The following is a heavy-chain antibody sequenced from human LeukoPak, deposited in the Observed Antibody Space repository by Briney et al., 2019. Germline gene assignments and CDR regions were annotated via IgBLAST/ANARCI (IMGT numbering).Heavy chain of an antibody. V-gene: IGHV4-39*07. D-gene: IGHD6-19*01. J-gene: IGHJ3*02. Sequence: SETLSLTCTVSGGSISSSSYYWGWIRQPPGKGLEWIGSIYYSGSTNYNPSLKSRVTISVDTSKNQFSLKLNSVTAADTAVYYCAREASIYSYGWYDTFDIWGQGTMVPVSS. CDR1: GGSISSSSYY. CDR3: AREASIYSYGWYDTFDI. CDR2: IYYSGST.